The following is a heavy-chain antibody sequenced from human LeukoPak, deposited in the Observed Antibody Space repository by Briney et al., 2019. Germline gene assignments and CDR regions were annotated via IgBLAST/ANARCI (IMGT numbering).Heavy chain of an antibody. CDR2: IYYSGST. Sequence: PSETLSLTCTVAGGSISSYYWSWIRQPPGKGREWIGYIYYSGSTNYNPPLKSRVTISVDTSKNQFSLKLSAVTAADTAVYYCARESNWYYYNSSGYRDAFDIWGQGTMATVSS. CDR3: ARESNWYYYNSSGYRDAFDI. V-gene: IGHV4-59*01. D-gene: IGHD3-22*01. CDR1: GGSISSYY. J-gene: IGHJ3*02.